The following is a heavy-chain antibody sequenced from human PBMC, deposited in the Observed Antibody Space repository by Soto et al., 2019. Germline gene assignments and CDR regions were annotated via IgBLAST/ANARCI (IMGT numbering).Heavy chain of an antibody. CDR3: ANLGGMSYYYYYGLDV. CDR2: ISGSGDNT. V-gene: IGHV3-23*01. CDR1: GFTFSSYP. J-gene: IGHJ6*02. D-gene: IGHD1-20*01. Sequence: EVQLLESGGGVVQPGGSLRLSCAASGFTFSSYPMNWVRQAPGKGLEWVSAISGSGDNTYYADSVKGRFSIARDNTKNTLYLQMNSLRTDDTAVYYCANLGGMSYYYYYGLDVWGQGTTVTVSS.